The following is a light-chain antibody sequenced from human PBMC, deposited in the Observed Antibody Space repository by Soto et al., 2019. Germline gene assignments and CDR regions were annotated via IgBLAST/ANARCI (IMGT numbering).Light chain of an antibody. CDR3: EQGYRTPYT. Sequence: DIQMTQSPSSLSASVGDRVTITCRASQSISSSLNWYQQKPGKAPKLLIYTASFVQGGVPSRFSGSGNGTDFNLTITSLQREDFATYSCEQGYRTPYTFGHGTKVEIK. CDR2: TAS. CDR1: QSISSS. J-gene: IGKJ2*01. V-gene: IGKV1-39*01.